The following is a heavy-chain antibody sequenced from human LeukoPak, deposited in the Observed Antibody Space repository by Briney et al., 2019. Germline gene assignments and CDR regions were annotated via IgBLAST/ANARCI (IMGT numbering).Heavy chain of an antibody. D-gene: IGHD3-22*01. J-gene: IGHJ4*02. V-gene: IGHV3-74*01. Sequence: PGGSLRLSCAVSGFTFSNYWMHWVRQAPGKGLVWVSRIKTDGSSTRYADSGKGRFTISRDNAKNTLYLQMNSLRAEDTAVYYCARVGYYYDSSGYSFDYWGQGTLVTVSS. CDR3: ARVGYYYDSSGYSFDY. CDR1: GFTFSNYW. CDR2: IKTDGSST.